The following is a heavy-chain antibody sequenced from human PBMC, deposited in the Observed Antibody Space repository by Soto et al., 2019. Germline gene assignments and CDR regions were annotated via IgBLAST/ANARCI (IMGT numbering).Heavy chain of an antibody. Sequence: QVQLVQSGAAVKKPGSSVKVSCKTSGGTFSAYPFNWVRQAPGQGLEWMGRIIPILDITDYSQNFQGRVTITADKSTNTAYMDLTSLRSEDTAMYFCAKGADSSGSESAFDLWGQGTLITVSS. CDR1: GGTFSAYP. CDR3: AKGADSSGSESAFDL. D-gene: IGHD3-22*01. J-gene: IGHJ3*01. CDR2: IIPILDIT. V-gene: IGHV1-69*02.